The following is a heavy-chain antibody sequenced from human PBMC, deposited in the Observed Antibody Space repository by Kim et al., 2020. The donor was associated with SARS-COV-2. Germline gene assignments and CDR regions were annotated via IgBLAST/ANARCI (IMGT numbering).Heavy chain of an antibody. J-gene: IGHJ6*02. D-gene: IGHD2-15*01. V-gene: IGHV3-13*01. Sequence: GGSLRLSCAASGFTFSSYDMHWVRQATGKGLEWVSAIGTAGDTYYPGSVKGRFTISRENAKNSLYLQMNSLRAGDTAVYYCARGYCSGGSCYYYGMDVWGQGTTVTVSS. CDR1: GFTFSSYD. CDR3: ARGYCSGGSCYYYGMDV. CDR2: IGTAGDT.